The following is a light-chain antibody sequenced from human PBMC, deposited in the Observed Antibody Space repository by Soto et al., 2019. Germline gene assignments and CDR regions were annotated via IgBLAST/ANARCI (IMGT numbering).Light chain of an antibody. CDR3: QSYDSSLRTWV. J-gene: IGLJ3*02. V-gene: IGLV1-40*01. CDR2: GNI. CDR1: SSNIGAGYD. Sequence: QPVLTQPPSVSGAPGQRVTISCTGSSSNIGAGYDVHWYQQLPGTAPKVFVYGNINRPSGVPDRISGSKSGTSASLATTGLQAEDEADYYCQSYDSSLRTWVFGGGTKLTVL.